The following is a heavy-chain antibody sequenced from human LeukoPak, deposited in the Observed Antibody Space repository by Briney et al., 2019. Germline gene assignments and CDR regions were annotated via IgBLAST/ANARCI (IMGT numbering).Heavy chain of an antibody. Sequence: GGSLRLSCAASGFTFSSYSMNWVRQAPGKGLEWVSYISSSSSTIYYADSVKGRFTISRDNAKNSLYLQMNSLRAEDTAVYYCARDRRYSSREAFDIWGQGTMVTVSS. D-gene: IGHD6-13*01. V-gene: IGHV3-48*04. CDR2: ISSSSSTI. J-gene: IGHJ3*02. CDR3: ARDRRYSSREAFDI. CDR1: GFTFSSYS.